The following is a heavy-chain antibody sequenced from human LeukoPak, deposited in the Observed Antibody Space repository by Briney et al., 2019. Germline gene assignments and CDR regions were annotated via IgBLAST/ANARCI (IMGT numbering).Heavy chain of an antibody. CDR1: GGSISSSSYY. CDR2: IYYSGST. Sequence: SETLSLTCTVSGGSISSSSYYWGWIRQPPGKGLEWIGSIYYSGSTYYNPSLKSRVTISVDTSKNQFSRKLSSVTAADTAVYYCARLLLAAAGPNPSDYWGQGTLVTVSS. D-gene: IGHD6-13*01. J-gene: IGHJ4*02. CDR3: ARLLLAAAGPNPSDY. V-gene: IGHV4-39*01.